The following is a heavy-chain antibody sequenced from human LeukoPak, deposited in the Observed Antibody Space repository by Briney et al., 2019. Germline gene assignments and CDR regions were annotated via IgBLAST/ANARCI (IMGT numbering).Heavy chain of an antibody. CDR3: VRGGPNKSGWTLDY. CDR1: GYTLTNYA. D-gene: IGHD6-19*01. J-gene: IGHJ4*02. V-gene: IGHV1-3*01. CDR2: FNSDTGNT. Sequence: ASVKVSCKASGYTLTNYAIHWVRQAPGQRLEWMGWFNSDTGNTEYSQKFQGRVSVSRDTSANTAYMELNRLRPEDTAVFYCVRGGPNKSGWTLDYWGQGTLVTVSS.